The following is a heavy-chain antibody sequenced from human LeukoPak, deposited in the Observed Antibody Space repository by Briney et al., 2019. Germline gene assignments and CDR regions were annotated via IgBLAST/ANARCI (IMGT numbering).Heavy chain of an antibody. CDR1: GFTFSDYY. V-gene: IGHV3-11*06. CDR3: ARMLLRDYGDYYFDY. J-gene: IGHJ4*02. D-gene: IGHD4-17*01. CDR2: ISSSSSYT. Sequence: GGPLRLSCAASGFTFSDYYMSWIRQAPGKGLEWVSYISSSSSYTNYADSVKGRFTISRDNAKNSLYLQMNSLRAEDTAVYYCARMLLRDYGDYYFDYWGLGTLVTVSS.